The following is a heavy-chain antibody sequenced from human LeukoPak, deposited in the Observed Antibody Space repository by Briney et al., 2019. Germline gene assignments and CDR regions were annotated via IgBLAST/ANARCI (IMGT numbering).Heavy chain of an antibody. J-gene: IGHJ5*02. Sequence: GGSLRLSCIVSGFTVSSTLMDWVRQAPGKGLEWVSVIYDDGGTVYADSVKSRFTISRDTSRNMVYLQMNSLRAEESAVYYCARDLAGRQSWVEFDLWGQGTLVTVSS. CDR3: ARDLAGRQSWVEFDL. CDR2: IYDDGGT. CDR1: GFTVSSTL. D-gene: IGHD3-10*01. V-gene: IGHV3-53*05.